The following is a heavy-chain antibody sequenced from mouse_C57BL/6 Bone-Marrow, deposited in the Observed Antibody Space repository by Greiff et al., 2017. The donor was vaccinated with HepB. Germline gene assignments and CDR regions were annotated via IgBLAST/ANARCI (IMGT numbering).Heavy chain of an antibody. CDR2: IDPSDSYT. CDR1: GYTFTSYW. Sequence: QVQLQQPGAELVRPGPSVKLSCKASGYTFTSYWMHWVKQRPGQGLEWIGVIDPSDSYTNYNQKFKGKATLTVDTSSSTAYMQLSSLTSEDSAVYYCARGKELRYFDYWGQGTTLTVSS. D-gene: IGHD1-1*01. CDR3: ARGKELRYFDY. V-gene: IGHV1-59*01. J-gene: IGHJ2*01.